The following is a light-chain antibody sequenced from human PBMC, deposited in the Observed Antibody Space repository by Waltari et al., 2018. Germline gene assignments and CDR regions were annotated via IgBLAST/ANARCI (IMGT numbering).Light chain of an antibody. V-gene: IGKV1-39*01. CDR1: QTISRY. CDR3: QESYSFTRT. J-gene: IGKJ1*01. Sequence: DIQMTQSPSSLSASVGDRVTITCRASQTISRYLNWYQQKPGKAPNLLIYAASSLQSGVPSRFSGSGSGRDFTLIITSLQPEDSATYYCQESYSFTRTFGQGTKVEIK. CDR2: AAS.